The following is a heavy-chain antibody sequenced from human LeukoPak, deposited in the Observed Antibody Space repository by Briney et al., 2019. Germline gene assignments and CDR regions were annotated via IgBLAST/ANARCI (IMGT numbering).Heavy chain of an antibody. CDR1: GGSISSYY. CDR3: ARLSGWYRPVHFDY. CDR2: IYYSGST. V-gene: IGHV4-59*08. Sequence: SETLSLTCTVSGGSISSYYWSWIRQPPGKGLEWIGYIYYSGSTNYNPSLKSRVTISVDTSKNQFSLKLSSVTAADTAVYYCARLSGWYRPVHFDYWGQGTLVTVSS. J-gene: IGHJ4*02. D-gene: IGHD6-19*01.